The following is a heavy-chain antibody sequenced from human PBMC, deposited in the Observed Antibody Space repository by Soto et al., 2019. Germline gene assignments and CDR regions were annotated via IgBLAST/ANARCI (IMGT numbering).Heavy chain of an antibody. CDR3: EREGYSSGWYWFDP. CDR2: IYYSASN. V-gene: IGHV4-61*01. CDR1: GGSVSSGSYY. J-gene: IGHJ5*02. Sequence: PETLSLTCTVSGGSVSSGSYYWSWIRQPPGKGLEWIGYIYYSASNNYNPSLKSRVTISVDTSKNQFSLKLSSVTAADTAVYYCEREGYSSGWYWFDPWGQGTLVTVSS. D-gene: IGHD6-19*01.